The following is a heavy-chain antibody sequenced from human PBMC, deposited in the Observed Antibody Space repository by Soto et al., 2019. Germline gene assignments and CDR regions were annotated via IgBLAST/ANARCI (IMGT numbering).Heavy chain of an antibody. Sequence: SETLSLTCTVSGGSISSYYWSWIRQPPGKGLEWIGYIYYSGSTNYNPSLKSRVTISVDTSKNQFSLKLSSVTAADTAVYYCARRIAALTGYYYYYLLDVWGKGTTVTVSS. CDR3: ARRIAALTGYYYYYLLDV. CDR2: IYYSGST. J-gene: IGHJ6*03. D-gene: IGHD6-13*01. V-gene: IGHV4-59*01. CDR1: GGSISSYY.